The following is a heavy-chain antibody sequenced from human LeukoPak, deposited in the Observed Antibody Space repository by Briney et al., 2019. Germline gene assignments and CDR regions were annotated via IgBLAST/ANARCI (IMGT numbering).Heavy chain of an antibody. J-gene: IGHJ5*01. Sequence: SETLSLICTVSGGSISSGGYYRSWIRQAPGKGLEWIGYIYHSGSTYYNPSLKSRVTISVDRSKNQFSLKLSSVTAADTAVYYCAREWFGELKGFDPWGQGTLVTVSS. CDR2: IYHSGST. V-gene: IGHV4-30-2*01. D-gene: IGHD3-10*01. CDR3: AREWFGELKGFDP. CDR1: GGSISSGGYY.